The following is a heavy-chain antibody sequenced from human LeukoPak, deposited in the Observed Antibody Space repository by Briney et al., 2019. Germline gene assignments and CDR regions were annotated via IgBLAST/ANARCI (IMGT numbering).Heavy chain of an antibody. CDR3: ARGRRSSWMDDY. CDR1: AGSISSYY. V-gene: IGHV4-59*01. Sequence: SETLSLTCTVSAGSISSYYWNWIRQPPGKGLEWIGYIYYSGSTNYNPSLKSRVTISVDTSKNQFSLKLSSVTAADTAVYYCARGRRSSWMDDYWGQGTLVTVSS. D-gene: IGHD6-13*01. J-gene: IGHJ4*02. CDR2: IYYSGST.